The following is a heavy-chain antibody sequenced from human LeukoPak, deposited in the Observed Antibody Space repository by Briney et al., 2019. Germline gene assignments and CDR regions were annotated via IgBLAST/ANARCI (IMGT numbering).Heavy chain of an antibody. D-gene: IGHD3-22*01. CDR3: ARVKYYYDSSGYYEYYFDY. Sequence: RGGSLRLSCAASGFTFSDYYMSWIRQAPGKGLEWVSYISSSGNTTYYADSVKGRFTISRDNAKNSLYLQMNSLRAEDTAVYFCARVKYYYDSSGYYEYYFDYWGQGTLVTVSS. CDR1: GFTFSDYY. J-gene: IGHJ4*02. CDR2: ISSSGNTT. V-gene: IGHV3-11*01.